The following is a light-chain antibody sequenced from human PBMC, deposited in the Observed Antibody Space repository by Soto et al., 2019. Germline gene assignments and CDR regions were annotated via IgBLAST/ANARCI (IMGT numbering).Light chain of an antibody. CDR1: SSDIGGYDY. CDR3: SSHTSGSTRV. Sequence: QSVLTQPASVSGSPGQSITISCTGTSSDIGGYDYVSWYQQHPDKAPKLMIYEVTNRPSGVSNRFSGSKSGNTASLTISGLQAEDEADYYCSSHTSGSTRVFGTGTNVTVL. J-gene: IGLJ1*01. V-gene: IGLV2-14*01. CDR2: EVT.